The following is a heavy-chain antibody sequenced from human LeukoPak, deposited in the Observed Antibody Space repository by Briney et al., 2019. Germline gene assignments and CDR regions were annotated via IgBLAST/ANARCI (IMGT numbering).Heavy chain of an antibody. J-gene: IGHJ6*03. CDR1: GSSISSYY. V-gene: IGHV4-59*01. Sequence: SETLSLTCTVSGSSISSYYWSWIRQPPGKGLEWIGYIYYSGSTNYNPSLKSRVTISVDTSKNQFSLKLSSVTAADTAVYYCARRGYSYGPNYYYYYYMDVWGKGTTVTISS. CDR2: IYYSGST. D-gene: IGHD5-18*01. CDR3: ARRGYSYGPNYYYYYYMDV.